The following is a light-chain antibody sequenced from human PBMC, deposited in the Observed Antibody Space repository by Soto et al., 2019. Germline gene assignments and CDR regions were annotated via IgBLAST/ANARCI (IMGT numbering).Light chain of an antibody. CDR3: QQYGGSPPYS. CDR2: GAS. J-gene: IGKJ2*01. V-gene: IGKV3-20*01. CDR1: QTVSSTY. Sequence: EIVLTQSPGTPSLSPGERATLSCRASQTVSSTYLAWYRQKPGQTPRLLIYGASSRATGVPDRFSGSGSGTDFTLTISRLEPEDFAVYYCQQYGGSPPYSFGQGTKLEIK.